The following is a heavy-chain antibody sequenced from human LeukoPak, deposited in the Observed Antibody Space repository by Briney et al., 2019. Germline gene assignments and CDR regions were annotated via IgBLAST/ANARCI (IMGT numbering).Heavy chain of an antibody. V-gene: IGHV3-33*01. Sequence: PGGSLRLSCAASGFTFSSYGMHWVRQAPGKGLEWVAVIWYDGSNKYYADSVKGRFTISRDNSKNTLYLQMNSLRAEDTAVYYCAREWGYSGSYSGVDYWGQGTLVTVSS. J-gene: IGHJ4*02. CDR3: AREWGYSGSYSGVDY. CDR1: GFTFSSYG. CDR2: IWYDGSNK. D-gene: IGHD1-26*01.